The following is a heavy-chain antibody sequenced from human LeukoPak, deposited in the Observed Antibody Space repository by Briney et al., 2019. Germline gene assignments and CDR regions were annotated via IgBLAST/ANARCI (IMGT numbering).Heavy chain of an antibody. CDR1: GFTVSSNY. CDR3: ARDQNYYDSSGYRDY. J-gene: IGHJ4*02. V-gene: IGHV3-66*02. D-gene: IGHD3-22*01. CDR2: IYSGGST. Sequence: AGGSLRLSSAASGFTVSSNYMSWVRQAPGKGLEWVSVIYSGGSTYYADSVKGRFTISRDNSKNTLYLQMNSLRAEDTAVYYCARDQNYYDSSGYRDYWGQGTLVTVSS.